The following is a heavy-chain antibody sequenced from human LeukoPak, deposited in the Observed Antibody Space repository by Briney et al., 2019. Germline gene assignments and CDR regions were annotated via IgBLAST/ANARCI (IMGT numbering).Heavy chain of an antibody. CDR3: ARGGYYYLDV. J-gene: IGHJ6*03. V-gene: IGHV4-59*01. CDR1: GGSISPYY. CDR2: IFHSGTT. Sequence: SETLSLTCTMSGGSISPYYWSWIRQPPGKGLGWIAYIFHSGTTKYNPSLKSRVAISLDTPKSQFSLKLHSVTAADTAVYYCARGGYYYLDVWGRGSTVTVSS.